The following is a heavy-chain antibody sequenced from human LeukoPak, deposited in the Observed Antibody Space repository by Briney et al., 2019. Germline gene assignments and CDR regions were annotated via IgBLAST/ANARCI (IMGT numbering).Heavy chain of an antibody. CDR3: ARVYYGSGSYYFDY. Sequence: SETLSLTCAVSGGSISSGGYSWSWIRQPPGKGLEWIGEINHSGSTNYNPSLRSRVTISVDTSKNQFSLKLSSVTAADTAVYYCARVYYGSGSYYFDYWGQGTLVTVSS. J-gene: IGHJ4*02. CDR1: GGSISSGGYS. D-gene: IGHD3-10*01. V-gene: IGHV4-30-2*01. CDR2: INHSGST.